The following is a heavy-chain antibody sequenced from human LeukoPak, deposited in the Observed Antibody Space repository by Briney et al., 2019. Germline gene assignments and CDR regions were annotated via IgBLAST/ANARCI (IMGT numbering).Heavy chain of an antibody. CDR2: ISGSGDNT. D-gene: IGHD6-6*01. CDR3: ARGGSSSSYYFYYGIDV. V-gene: IGHV3-23*01. J-gene: IGHJ6*02. CDR1: GFTFSSYA. Sequence: GGSLRLSCAASGFTFSSYAMSWVRQVPGKGLEWVSVISGSGDNTYYADSVKGRFTISRDNSKNTLYLQTNSLRAEDTAVYYCARGGSSSSYYFYYGIDVWGQGTTVTVSS.